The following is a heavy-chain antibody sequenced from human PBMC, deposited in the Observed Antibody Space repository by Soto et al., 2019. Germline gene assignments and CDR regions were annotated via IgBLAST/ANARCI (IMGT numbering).Heavy chain of an antibody. Sequence: PGGSLRLSCAASGFAFSNYVMHWVRQAPGKGLEWVALIPSQDGHNKQYPDSVRGRFTISRDNFKNTLSLQMDNLGADDTAVYYCVTEDESSGHAGTFHHWGQGTQVTVSS. J-gene: IGHJ1*01. CDR3: VTEDESSGHAGTFHH. D-gene: IGHD3-22*01. CDR1: GFAFSNYV. CDR2: IPSQDGHNK. V-gene: IGHV3-30-3*01.